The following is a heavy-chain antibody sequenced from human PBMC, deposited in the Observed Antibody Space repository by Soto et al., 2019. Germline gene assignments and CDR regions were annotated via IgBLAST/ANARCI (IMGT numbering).Heavy chain of an antibody. D-gene: IGHD2-15*01. CDR2: ISGTGGT. Sequence: EVQLWESGGGLVQPGGSLRLSCAVSGFTFSSHVMSWVRQAPGKGLEWVSAISGTGGTYYADSAKGRFTISRDNSKNALYLQMNNLRYEDTAVYYCAKDRRGAYCSGGICYSPDYWGQGTLVIVSS. CDR1: GFTFSSHV. CDR3: AKDRRGAYCSGGICYSPDY. J-gene: IGHJ4*02. V-gene: IGHV3-23*01.